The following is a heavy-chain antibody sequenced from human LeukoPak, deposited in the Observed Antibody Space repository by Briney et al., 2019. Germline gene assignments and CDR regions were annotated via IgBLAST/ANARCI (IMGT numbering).Heavy chain of an antibody. CDR2: ISYDGSNK. CDR3: GKSIAVAGDDAFDI. J-gene: IGHJ3*02. V-gene: IGHV3-30*18. Sequence: PGGSLRLSCAASGFTFSSYGMHWVRQAPGKGLEWVAVISYDGSNKYYADSVKGRFTVCRDNSKNTLYLQMNSLRAEDTAVYYCGKSIAVAGDDAFDIWGQGTMVTVSS. CDR1: GFTFSSYG. D-gene: IGHD6-19*01.